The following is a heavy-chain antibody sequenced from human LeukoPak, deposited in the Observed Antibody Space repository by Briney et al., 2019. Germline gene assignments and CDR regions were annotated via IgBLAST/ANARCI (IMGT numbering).Heavy chain of an antibody. CDR2: IYYSGST. CDR1: GGSISSSSYY. V-gene: IGHV4-39*01. J-gene: IGHJ3*02. D-gene: IGHD2-2*01. Sequence: SETLSLTCTVSGGSISSSSYYWGWIRQPPGKGLEWIGSIYYSGSTYYNPSRQSRVTIFVYPSKNQFSLKLSSVTAADTAVYYCARQVPIVVRAANVRGVAFDIWGQGTMVTVSS. CDR3: ARQVPIVVRAANVRGVAFDI.